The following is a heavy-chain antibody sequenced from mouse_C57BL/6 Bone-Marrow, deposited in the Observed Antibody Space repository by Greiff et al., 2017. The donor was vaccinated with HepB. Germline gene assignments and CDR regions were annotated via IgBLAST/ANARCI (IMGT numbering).Heavy chain of an antibody. J-gene: IGHJ3*01. Sequence: VKLVESDAELVKPGASVKISCKVSGYTFTDHTIHWMKQRPEQGLEWIGYIYPRDGSTKYNEKFKGKATLTADKSSSTAYMQLNSLTSEDSAVYFCAREDYYYGSSPWFAYWGQGTLVTVSA. CDR1: GYTFTDHT. CDR2: IYPRDGST. CDR3: AREDYYYGSSPWFAY. D-gene: IGHD1-1*01. V-gene: IGHV1-78*01.